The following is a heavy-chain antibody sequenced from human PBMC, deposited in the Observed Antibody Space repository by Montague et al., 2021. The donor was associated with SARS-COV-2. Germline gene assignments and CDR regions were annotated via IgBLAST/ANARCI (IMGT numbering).Heavy chain of an antibody. V-gene: IGHV4-4*07. J-gene: IGHJ3*02. D-gene: IGHD3-22*01. CDR1: GGSISSYY. CDR3: ASGALFYDSSGYYSDAFDI. Sequence: SETLSLTCTVSGGSISSYYWNWIRQSAGKGLESLGRISTSGSTNYDPSLKSPVTMSVDTSKNQFSLKLSSVTAADTAVYYCASGALFYDSSGYYSDAFDIWGQGTMGTVSS. CDR2: ISTSGST.